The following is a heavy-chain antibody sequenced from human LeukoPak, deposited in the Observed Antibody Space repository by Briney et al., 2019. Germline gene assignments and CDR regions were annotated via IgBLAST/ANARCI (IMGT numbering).Heavy chain of an antibody. Sequence: GGSLRLSCAASGFIFTNYFMSWVRQAPGKGPEWVANIRPDGNVAFHVDFVKGRFSISRDNAKNTLYLQMNGLRVEDTALYYCGRDDHWGWDKWGRGTLVTVSS. V-gene: IGHV3-7*01. CDR2: IRPDGNVA. CDR3: GRDDHWGWDK. CDR1: GFIFTNYF. J-gene: IGHJ4*02. D-gene: IGHD7-27*01.